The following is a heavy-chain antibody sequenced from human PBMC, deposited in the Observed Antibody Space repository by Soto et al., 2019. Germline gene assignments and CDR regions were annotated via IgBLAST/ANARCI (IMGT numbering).Heavy chain of an antibody. Sequence: EVQLVESGGGLIQPGGSLRLSCAASGFTFSLYSMSWDRQAPGKGLEWVSYISRSSTGIHYADSVKGRFTISRDDATNSMHLQMNSLRDGDTAVYYCARPVTWGLDVWGQGTTVSISS. J-gene: IGHJ6*02. D-gene: IGHD5-18*01. CDR2: ISRSSTGI. V-gene: IGHV3-48*02. CDR1: GFTFSLYS. CDR3: ARPVTWGLDV.